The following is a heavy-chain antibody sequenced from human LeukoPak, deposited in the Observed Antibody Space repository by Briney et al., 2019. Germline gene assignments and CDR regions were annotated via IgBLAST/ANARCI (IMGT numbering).Heavy chain of an antibody. J-gene: IGHJ4*02. D-gene: IGHD2-15*01. Sequence: PGGSLRFSCAASGFTFSSYAMSWVRQAPGKGLEWVSAISGSGGSTYYEDSVKGRFTISRDNSKNTLYLQMNSLRAEDTAVYYCAKNSGGTCYSHLDYWGQGTLVTVSS. V-gene: IGHV3-23*01. CDR1: GFTFSSYA. CDR2: ISGSGGST. CDR3: AKNSGGTCYSHLDY.